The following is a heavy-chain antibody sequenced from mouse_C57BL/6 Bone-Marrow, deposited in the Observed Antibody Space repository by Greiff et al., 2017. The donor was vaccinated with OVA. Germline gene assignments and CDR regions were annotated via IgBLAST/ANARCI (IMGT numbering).Heavy chain of an antibody. CDR2: INYDGSST. J-gene: IGHJ1*03. CDR3: ARDRYFDV. V-gene: IGHV5-16*01. CDR1: RFTFSDYY. Sequence: EVKLMESEGGLVQPGSSMKLSCTASRFTFSDYYMAWVRQVPEKGLEWVANINYDGSSTYYLDSLKSRFIISRDNAKNILYLQMSSLKSEDTATYYCARDRYFDVWGTGTTVTVSS.